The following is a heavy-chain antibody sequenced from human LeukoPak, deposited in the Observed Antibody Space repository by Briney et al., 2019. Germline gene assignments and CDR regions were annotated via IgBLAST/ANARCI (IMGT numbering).Heavy chain of an antibody. D-gene: IGHD4-17*01. CDR2: IYTSGST. CDR1: GGSISSGSYY. J-gene: IGHJ4*02. CDR3: ARAARRSTVTRTAAHFDY. Sequence: SETLSLTCTVSGGSISSGSYYWSWIRQPAGKGLEWIGRIYTSGSTNYNPSLKSRVTISVDTSKNQFSLKLSSVTAADTAVYYCARAARRSTVTRTAAHFDYWGQGTLVTVSS. V-gene: IGHV4-61*02.